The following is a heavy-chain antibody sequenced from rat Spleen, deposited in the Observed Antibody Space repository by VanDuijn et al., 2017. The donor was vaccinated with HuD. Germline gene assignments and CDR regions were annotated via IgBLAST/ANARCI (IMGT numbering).Heavy chain of an antibody. V-gene: IGHV5S23*01. J-gene: IGHJ4*01. CDR2: ISTRGGST. CDR3: ARHTTYVMDA. CDR1: GFTFSDYT. D-gene: IGHD1-1*01. Sequence: EVQLVESGGGLVQPGRSLKLSCAASGFTFSDYTMAWVRQAPTRGLEWVATISTRGGSTYYRDSVKGRFTISRDNAKSTLYLQMDSLRSEDTATYYCARHTTYVMDAWGQGASVTVSS.